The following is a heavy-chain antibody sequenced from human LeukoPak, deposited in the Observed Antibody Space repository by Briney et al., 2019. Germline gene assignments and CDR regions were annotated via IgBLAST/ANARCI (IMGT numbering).Heavy chain of an antibody. D-gene: IGHD3-22*01. J-gene: IGHJ4*02. V-gene: IGHV1-46*01. CDR1: GYTFTNYY. CDR3: ARGPYYYDSSGYADY. Sequence: ASVKVSCKSSGYTFTNYYMHWVRQAPGQGLEWMGIINPSGGSTSYAQKFQGRVTMTRDTSTSTVYMELSSLRSEDTAVYYCARGPYYYDSSGYADYWGQGTLVTVSS. CDR2: INPSGGST.